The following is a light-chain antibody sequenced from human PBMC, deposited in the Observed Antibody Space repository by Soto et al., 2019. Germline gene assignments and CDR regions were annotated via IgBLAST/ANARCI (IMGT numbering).Light chain of an antibody. CDR1: SSDVGGYNY. CDR3: CSCASSNDDV. CDR2: EVS. V-gene: IGLV2-8*01. J-gene: IGLJ1*01. Sequence: QSALTQPPSASGSPGQSVTISCTGTSSDVGGYNYVSWYQQHPGKAPKLMIYEVSKRPSGVPDRFSGSKSGNTASLTVSGLQAEDEAYYCCCSCASSNDDVLGTGTKVTVL.